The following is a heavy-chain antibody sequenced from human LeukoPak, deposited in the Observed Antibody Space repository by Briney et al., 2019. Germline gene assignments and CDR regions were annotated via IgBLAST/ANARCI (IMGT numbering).Heavy chain of an antibody. D-gene: IGHD4-17*01. CDR2: IKSKTDGGTT. J-gene: IGHJ4*02. V-gene: IGHV3-15*01. CDR1: RFTFSNAW. Sequence: GGSLRLSCAASRFTFSNAWMSGVPEAPGKGLERGGRIKSKTDGGTTDYAAPVKGRFTISRDDSKNTLYLQMNSVKAEDTAVYYCTTGGTVTFDYWGQGTLVTVSS. CDR3: TTGGTVTFDY.